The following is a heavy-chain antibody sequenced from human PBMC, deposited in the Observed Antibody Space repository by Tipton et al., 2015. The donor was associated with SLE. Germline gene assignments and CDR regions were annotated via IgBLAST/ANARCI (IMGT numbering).Heavy chain of an antibody. V-gene: IGHV4-61*02. CDR1: GGSVSSGGHY. Sequence: TLSLTCTVSGGSVSSGGHYWNWIRQPAGKGLEWIGRVSTSGSANYNPSLKSRVTISLHTSENQFSLKLNSVTAADTAVYYCARRLPVAGQYWYFDLWGRGTLVTVSS. J-gene: IGHJ2*01. CDR3: ARRLPVAGQYWYFDL. CDR2: VSTSGSA. D-gene: IGHD6-19*01.